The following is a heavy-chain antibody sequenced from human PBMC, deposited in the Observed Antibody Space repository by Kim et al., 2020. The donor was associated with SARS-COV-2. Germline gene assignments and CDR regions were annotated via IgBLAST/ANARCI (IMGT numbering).Heavy chain of an antibody. CDR2: IIPIFGTA. Sequence: SVKVSCKASGGTFSSYAISWVRQAPRQGLEWMGGIIPIFGTANYAQKFQGRVTITADESTSTAYMELSSLRSEDTAVYYCAREQVGASPPYYYYYYGMDVWGQGTTVTVSS. CDR1: GGTFSSYA. J-gene: IGHJ6*02. V-gene: IGHV1-69*13. CDR3: AREQVGASPPYYYYYYGMDV. D-gene: IGHD1-26*01.